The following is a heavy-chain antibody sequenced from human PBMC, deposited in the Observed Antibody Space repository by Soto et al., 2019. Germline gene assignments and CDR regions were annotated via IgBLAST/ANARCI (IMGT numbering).Heavy chain of an antibody. J-gene: IGHJ6*02. CDR1: GYTFTNYH. D-gene: IGHD2-2*01. CDR3: ARARAAITYYYSYAMDV. V-gene: IGHV1-46*01. CDR2: LNPSSGGT. Sequence: ASVKVSCKASGYTFTNYHMHLVRQAPGHGLQWMGVLNPSSGGTSYAQEFRGRLVMTRDTSTSTVYLELSSLTSEDTAIYYCARARAAITYYYSYAMDVWGQGTTVTVS.